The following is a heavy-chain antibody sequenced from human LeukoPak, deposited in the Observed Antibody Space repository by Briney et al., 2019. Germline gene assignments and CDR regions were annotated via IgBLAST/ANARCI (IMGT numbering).Heavy chain of an antibody. CDR1: GYTSTNYD. CDR2: MNPNSGNT. J-gene: IGHJ4*02. D-gene: IGHD1-20*01. Sequence: GASVTDSFKASGYTSTNYDINWVRQATGQGREGMGWMNPNSGNTGYAQKFQGRATMTRSTSISTACMELSSLRSEDTAVYYCARSITGTGSNGNSNYWGQGTLVTVSA. V-gene: IGHV1-8*01. CDR3: ARSITGTGSNGNSNY.